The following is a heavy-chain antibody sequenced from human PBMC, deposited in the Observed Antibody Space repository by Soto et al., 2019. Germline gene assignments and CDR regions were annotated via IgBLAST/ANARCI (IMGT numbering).Heavy chain of an antibody. D-gene: IGHD4-4*01. CDR1: GFTFSSYE. CDR2: IGTSGKTI. CDR3: ARDPAIYSGKFDYGLDV. V-gene: IGHV3-48*03. Sequence: VGSLRLSCTVSGFTFSSYEMNWVRQAPGKGLEWVSYIGTSGKTIYYADSVRGRFTISRDNAKNSLYLQMNSLRAEDTAVYFCARDPAIYSGKFDYGLDVWGRGTTVTVSS. J-gene: IGHJ6*02.